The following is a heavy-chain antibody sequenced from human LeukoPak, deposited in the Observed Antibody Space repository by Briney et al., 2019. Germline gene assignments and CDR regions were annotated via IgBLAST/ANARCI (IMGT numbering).Heavy chain of an antibody. J-gene: IGHJ6*02. V-gene: IGHV1-8*01. CDR1: GFTFTSHD. Sequence: ASVKVSCKASGFTFTSHDINWVRQATGQGFEWMGWMSPNSGNTGYAQRFQGRVAMTRNTSISTAYMELSSLRSDDTAVYYCAGGWPGHYYYYYGMDVRGQGTTVTVSS. D-gene: IGHD3-10*01. CDR3: AGGWPGHYYYYYGMDV. CDR2: MSPNSGNT.